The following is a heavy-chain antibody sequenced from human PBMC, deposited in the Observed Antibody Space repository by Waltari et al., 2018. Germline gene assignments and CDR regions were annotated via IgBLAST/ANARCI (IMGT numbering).Heavy chain of an antibody. D-gene: IGHD3-3*01. V-gene: IGHV3-33*01. Sequence: QVQLVESGGGVVQSGRSLRLSCVGSGFTFTNHGMNWVRQAPGKGLGWEAVIWYDGSNKNYVDSVKGRFTISRDNSKNTMYLEMNRLRAEDTAVYFCARGDGGSGLGASDIWGQGTMVTVSS. CDR1: GFTFTNHG. CDR2: IWYDGSNK. J-gene: IGHJ3*02. CDR3: ARGDGGSGLGASDI.